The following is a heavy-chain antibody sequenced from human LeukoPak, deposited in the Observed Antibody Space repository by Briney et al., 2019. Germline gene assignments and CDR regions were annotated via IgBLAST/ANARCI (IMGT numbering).Heavy chain of an antibody. CDR3: AKDFPSGWST. J-gene: IGHJ5*02. CDR1: GFTFSSYA. D-gene: IGHD6-19*01. CDR2: ISGSGSGGST. Sequence: GGSLRLSCAASGFTFSSYAMSWVRQAPGKGLEWVSAISGSGSGGSTYHADSVKGRFTISRDNSRNTLYPQMNSLRAEDTALYYCAKDFPSGWSTWGQGTLVTVSS. V-gene: IGHV3-23*01.